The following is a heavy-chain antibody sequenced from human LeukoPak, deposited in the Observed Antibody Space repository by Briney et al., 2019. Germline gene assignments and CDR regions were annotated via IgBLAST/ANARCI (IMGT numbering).Heavy chain of an antibody. CDR1: GGSFSGYY. Sequence: PSETLSLTCAVYGGSFSGYYWSWIRQPPGKGLEWIGEINHSGSTNYNPSLKSRVTISVDTSKNQLSLKLSSVTAADTAVYYCARGGHYYDSSGYLGYWGQGTLVTVSS. D-gene: IGHD3-22*01. CDR3: ARGGHYYDSSGYLGY. J-gene: IGHJ4*02. V-gene: IGHV4-34*01. CDR2: INHSGST.